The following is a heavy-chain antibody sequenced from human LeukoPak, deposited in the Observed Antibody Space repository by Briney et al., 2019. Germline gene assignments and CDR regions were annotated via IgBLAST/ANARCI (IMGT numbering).Heavy chain of an antibody. Sequence: GGSLRLSCAASGFTFSSYEMNWVRQAPGKGLEWVSYISSSGSTTHYADSVKGRFTISRDNAKNSLYLQMNSLRAEDTAVYYCARDTAYYYGSGSYKGVDVWGKGTTVTVSS. CDR3: ARDTAYYYGSGSYKGVDV. J-gene: IGHJ6*04. CDR2: ISSSGSTT. V-gene: IGHV3-48*03. CDR1: GFTFSSYE. D-gene: IGHD3-10*01.